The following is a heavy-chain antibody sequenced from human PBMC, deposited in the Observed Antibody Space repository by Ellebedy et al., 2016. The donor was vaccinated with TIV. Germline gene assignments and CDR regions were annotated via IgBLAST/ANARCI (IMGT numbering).Heavy chain of an antibody. CDR3: ARGAGATILNPGPYFDL. D-gene: IGHD1-26*01. V-gene: IGHV4-38-2*02. J-gene: IGHJ2*01. CDR1: GFSISSGYY. Sequence: MPSETLSLTCTVSGFSISSGYYWVWIRQRPGKGLEWMGSIYHSGSTHYNPSLKSRVTISVDTSKSQFSLKLSSVTAADTAVFYCARGAGATILNPGPYFDLWGRGTLVTVSS. CDR2: IYHSGST.